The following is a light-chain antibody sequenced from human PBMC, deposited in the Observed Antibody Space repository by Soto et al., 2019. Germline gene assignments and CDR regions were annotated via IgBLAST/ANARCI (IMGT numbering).Light chain of an antibody. V-gene: IGKV3-20*01. Sequence: EIVLTQSPGTLSLSPGERATLSCRASQSVGSSYLAWYQQKPGQAPRLLIYGASSWATGIPDRFSGSGSGTDFTLTISRLEPEDFAVYYCQQYGSSPWTFGQGTKVEIK. J-gene: IGKJ1*01. CDR1: QSVGSSY. CDR3: QQYGSSPWT. CDR2: GAS.